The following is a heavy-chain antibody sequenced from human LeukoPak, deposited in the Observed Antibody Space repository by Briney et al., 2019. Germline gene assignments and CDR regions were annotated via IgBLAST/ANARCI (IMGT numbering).Heavy chain of an antibody. Sequence: GESLKISCKGAAYKFSNYWISWVRQMPGEDLEWMGHIYPDDSDTRYSPSFQGQVTIPADKSISTAYLQWTSLKASDTAMYYCARFPAHWFDPWGQGTLVTVSS. CDR2: IYPDDSDT. CDR1: AYKFSNYW. J-gene: IGHJ5*02. D-gene: IGHD2-2*01. V-gene: IGHV5-51*01. CDR3: ARFPAHWFDP.